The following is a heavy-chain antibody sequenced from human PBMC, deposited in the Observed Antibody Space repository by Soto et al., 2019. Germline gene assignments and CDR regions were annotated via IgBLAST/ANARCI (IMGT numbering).Heavy chain of an antibody. D-gene: IGHD2-15*01. Sequence: ASVKVSCKASGYTFTSYTMHWVRQAPGQRLEWMGWINAGNGNTKYSQKFQGRVTITRDTSASTAYMELSSLRSEDTAVYFSVRGYCTTSPCSGDFQFWGQGTLVTVSS. CDR3: VRGYCTTSPCSGDFQF. CDR1: GYTFTSYT. V-gene: IGHV1-3*01. CDR2: INAGNGNT. J-gene: IGHJ1*01.